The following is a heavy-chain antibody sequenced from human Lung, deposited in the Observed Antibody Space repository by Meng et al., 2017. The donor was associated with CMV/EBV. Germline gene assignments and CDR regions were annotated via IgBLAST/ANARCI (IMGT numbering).Heavy chain of an antibody. V-gene: IGHV3-30*02. CDR3: AKRGDSSGTYAMDV. J-gene: IGHJ6*02. CDR1: GFTFSSYA. CDR2: IRFDGTNK. Sequence: SCAASGFTFSSYAMHWVRQAPGKGLEWVANIRFDGTNKYHADSVKGRFTISRDNSKNTLYLQMNSLRAEDTAVYYCAKRGDSSGTYAMDVWGQGTXVNGAS. D-gene: IGHD3-22*01.